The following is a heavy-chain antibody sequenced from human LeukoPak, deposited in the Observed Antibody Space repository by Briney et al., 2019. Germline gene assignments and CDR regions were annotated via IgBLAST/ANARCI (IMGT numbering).Heavy chain of an antibody. J-gene: IGHJ6*03. Sequence: GSLRLSCAASGFTFSSYSMNWVRQAPGKGLEWVSYTSSSSSPIYYADSVKGRFTISRDNAKNSLYLQMNSLRAEDTAVYYCARARTAGINYYYYMDVWGKGTTVTVSS. CDR3: ARARTAGINYYYYMDV. CDR2: TSSSSSPI. CDR1: GFTFSSYS. V-gene: IGHV3-48*01. D-gene: IGHD6-13*01.